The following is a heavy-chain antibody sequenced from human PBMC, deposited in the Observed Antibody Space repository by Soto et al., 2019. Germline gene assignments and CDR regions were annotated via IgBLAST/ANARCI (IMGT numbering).Heavy chain of an antibody. J-gene: IGHJ3*02. D-gene: IGHD3-22*01. Sequence: SETLFLTCTGYGGSISSYCWSWLGQPPGKGLEWIGYIYYSGSTNYNPSLKSRVTISVDTSKNQLSLKLSSVTAADTAVYYCARTDYYYDVSGYAPDAFDIWGQGT. CDR3: ARTDYYYDVSGYAPDAFDI. V-gene: IGHV4-59*01. CDR1: GGSISSYC. CDR2: IYYSGST.